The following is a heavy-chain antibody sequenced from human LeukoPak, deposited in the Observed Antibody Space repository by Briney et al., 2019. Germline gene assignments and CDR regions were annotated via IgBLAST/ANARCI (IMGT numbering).Heavy chain of an antibody. D-gene: IGHD3-16*01. J-gene: IGHJ4*02. CDR2: INHSGST. V-gene: IGHV4-4*02. CDR1: GGSISSSNW. CDR3: ARRGIMITFGGVGAIDY. Sequence: SETLSLTCAVSGGSISSSNWWSWVRQPPGKGLEWIGEINHSGSTNYNPSLKSRVTISVDTSKNQFSLKLSSVTAADTAVYYCARRGIMITFGGVGAIDYWGQGTLVTVSS.